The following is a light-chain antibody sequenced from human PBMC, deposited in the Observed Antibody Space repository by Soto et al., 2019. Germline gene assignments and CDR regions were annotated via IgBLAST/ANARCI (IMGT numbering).Light chain of an antibody. V-gene: IGLV1-47*01. CDR1: NSNIGSNY. J-gene: IGLJ2*01. Sequence: HSVLTQSPSASGTPGQRVTISCSGINSNIGSNYVHWYQQFPGTAPKVLIYRNSQRPSGVPDRFSGSKSGISASLAISGLRSEDEYDSSCATCDDRLSGALFCGGTKLTVL. CDR3: ATCDDRLSGAL. CDR2: RNS.